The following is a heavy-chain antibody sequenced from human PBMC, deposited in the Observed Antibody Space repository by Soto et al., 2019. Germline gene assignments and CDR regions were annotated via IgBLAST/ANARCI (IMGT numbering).Heavy chain of an antibody. CDR3: ARVLRGVVNWFDP. CDR2: IATYNTNR. CDR1: GDTFTNFG. J-gene: IGHJ5*02. D-gene: IGHD3-10*01. V-gene: IGHV1-18*01. Sequence: ASLKVSCKTSGDTFTNFGLSWVRQAPGQGLEWMGWIATYNTNRNYAQKFQGRLTLTTDTSTSTAYLELKSLGYDDTAVSYCARVLRGVVNWFDPWGQGTLVTVSS.